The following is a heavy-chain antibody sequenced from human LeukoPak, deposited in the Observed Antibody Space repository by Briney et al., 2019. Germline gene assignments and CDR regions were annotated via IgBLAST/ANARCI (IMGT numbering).Heavy chain of an antibody. CDR2: IKEDGSQK. D-gene: IGHD3-16*01. Sequence: AGGSLRLSCAASGFSLSSQWMSWVRQAPGKGPEWVASIKEDGSQKSYVDSVKGRFTISRDNAKNSLYLQMNSLRAEDTAVYYCARAFSWGQGTLVTVSS. V-gene: IGHV3-7*01. CDR1: GFSLSSQW. J-gene: IGHJ5*02. CDR3: ARAFS.